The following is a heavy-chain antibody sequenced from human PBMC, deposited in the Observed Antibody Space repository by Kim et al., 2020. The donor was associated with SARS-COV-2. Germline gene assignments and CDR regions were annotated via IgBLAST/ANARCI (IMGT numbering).Heavy chain of an antibody. D-gene: IGHD2-2*01. CDR1: GYSFTSYW. Sequence: GESLKISCKGSGYSFTSYWIGWVPQMPGKGLEWMGIIYPGDSDTIYSPFFQGQVTIPADKSISTADLQRSSPKASDTAMYYCASDIVVVPAAIHSPQASYYYYGRNVWAKGPRSPSP. CDR3: ASDIVVVPAAIHSPQASYYYYGRNV. CDR2: IYPGDSDT. V-gene: IGHV5-51*01. J-gene: IGHJ6*02.